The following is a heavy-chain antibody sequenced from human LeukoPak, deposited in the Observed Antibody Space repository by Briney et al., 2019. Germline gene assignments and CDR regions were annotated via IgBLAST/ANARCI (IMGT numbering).Heavy chain of an antibody. D-gene: IGHD6-13*01. CDR2: IRYDGSNK. CDR1: GFTFSSYG. V-gene: IGHV3-30*02. Sequence: GGSLRLSCAASGFTFSSYGMHWVRQAPGKGLEWVVFIRYDGSNKYYADSVKGRFTISRDNSKNTLYLQMNSLRAEDTAVYYCAKEVIAAAGTEDYWGQGTLVTVSS. J-gene: IGHJ4*02. CDR3: AKEVIAAAGTEDY.